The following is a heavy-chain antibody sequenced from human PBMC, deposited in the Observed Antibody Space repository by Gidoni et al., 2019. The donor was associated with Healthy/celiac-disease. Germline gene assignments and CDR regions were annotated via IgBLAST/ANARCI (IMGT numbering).Heavy chain of an antibody. Sequence: QVQLVQSGAEVKKPGSSVKVSCKASGGTFSSYAIRWVRQAPGQGLGWMGGIIPIFGTANYAQKFQGRVTITADKSTSTAYMELSSLRSEDTAVYYCARAPAARVPRYGMDVWGQGTTVTVSS. J-gene: IGHJ6*02. CDR2: IIPIFGTA. CDR1: GGTFSSYA. CDR3: ARAPAARVPRYGMDV. D-gene: IGHD2-2*01. V-gene: IGHV1-69*06.